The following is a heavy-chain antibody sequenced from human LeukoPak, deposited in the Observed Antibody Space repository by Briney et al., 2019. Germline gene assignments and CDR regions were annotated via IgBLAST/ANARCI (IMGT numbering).Heavy chain of an antibody. J-gene: IGHJ4*02. D-gene: IGHD2/OR15-2a*01. Sequence: HPGGSLRLSCAVSEFIFSSYGMHWVRQAPGKGLEWVAVISYDGSNKYYADSVKGRFTISRDNSKNTLYLQMNSLRAEDTAVYYCAKDEYEWWGQGTLVTVSS. V-gene: IGHV3-30*18. CDR2: ISYDGSNK. CDR1: EFIFSSYG. CDR3: AKDEYEW.